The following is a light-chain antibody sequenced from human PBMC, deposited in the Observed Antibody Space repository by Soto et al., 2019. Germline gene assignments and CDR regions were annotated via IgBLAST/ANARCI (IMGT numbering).Light chain of an antibody. J-gene: IGKJ1*01. V-gene: IGKV3-15*01. Sequence: EIVMTQSPATLAVSPGDTATLSCRASQSLGGNLAWYQQKPGQAPRLLIFRASSRATGVPARFSASGSGTEFTLSISGLQSEDFAVYYCQQYNNWPPWTVGPGTRVEIK. CDR2: RAS. CDR3: QQYNNWPPWT. CDR1: QSLGGN.